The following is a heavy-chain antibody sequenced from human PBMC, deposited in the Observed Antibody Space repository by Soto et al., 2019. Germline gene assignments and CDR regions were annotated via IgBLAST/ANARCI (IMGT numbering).Heavy chain of an antibody. J-gene: IGHJ4*02. Sequence: SETLSLTCTVSGGSISSGDYYWSWIRQPPGKGLEWIGYIYYSGSTYYNPSLKSRVTISVDTSKNQFSLKLSSVTAADTAVYYCARDFGGYSGYDFFFDYWGQGTRVTVSS. D-gene: IGHD5-12*01. CDR1: GGSISSGDYY. CDR2: IYYSGST. V-gene: IGHV4-30-4*01. CDR3: ARDFGGYSGYDFFFDY.